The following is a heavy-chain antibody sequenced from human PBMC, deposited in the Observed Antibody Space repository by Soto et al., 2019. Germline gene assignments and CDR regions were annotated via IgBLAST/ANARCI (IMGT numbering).Heavy chain of an antibody. CDR1: GGSISSGGYY. J-gene: IGHJ4*02. D-gene: IGHD3-22*01. V-gene: IGHV4-31*03. Sequence: LSLTCTVSGGSISSGGYYWSWIRQHPGKGLEWIGYIYYSGSTYYNPSLKSRLTISVDTSKNQFSLKLSSVTAADTAVYYCARVGPDCSGYPGTDFDYWAQRALVTVSS. CDR2: IYYSGST. CDR3: ARVGPDCSGYPGTDFDY.